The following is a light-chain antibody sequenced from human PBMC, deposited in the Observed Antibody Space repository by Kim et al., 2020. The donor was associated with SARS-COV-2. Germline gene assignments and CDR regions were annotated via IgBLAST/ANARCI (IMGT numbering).Light chain of an antibody. CDR2: DAS. V-gene: IGKV3-11*01. Sequence: SPGERPTPSCRANQSVSSFLAWYQHRPGQAPRLLIYDASNRATGIPARFSGSGSGTDFTLTISSLEPEDFAVYYCQQRSSWPPITFGQGTRLEIK. CDR1: QSVSSF. CDR3: QQRSSWPPIT. J-gene: IGKJ5*01.